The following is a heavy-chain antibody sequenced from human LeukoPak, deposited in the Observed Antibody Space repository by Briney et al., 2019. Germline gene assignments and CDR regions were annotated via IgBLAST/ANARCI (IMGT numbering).Heavy chain of an antibody. CDR3: AKDESLLIPLDFDY. D-gene: IGHD2-2*02. CDR1: GFTFSSYA. Sequence: GGSLRLSCAASGFTFSSYAMSWVRQAPGKGLEWVSGIGGSNGNTYYADSVKGRFTISRDNSKNTLYLQMNSLRAEDTAVYYCAKDESLLIPLDFDYWGQGTLVTVSS. CDR2: IGGSNGNT. J-gene: IGHJ4*02. V-gene: IGHV3-23*01.